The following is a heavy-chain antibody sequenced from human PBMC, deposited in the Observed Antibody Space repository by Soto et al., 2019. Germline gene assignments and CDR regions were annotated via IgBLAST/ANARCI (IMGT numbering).Heavy chain of an antibody. CDR3: ATVRDGYNREY. Sequence: GGSLRLSGAASGFTVSSYEMNWVRQAPGKGLEWVSYISSSGSTIYYADSVKGRFTISRDNAKNSLYLQMNSLRAEDTAVYYCATVRDGYNREYWGQGTLVTVS. V-gene: IGHV3-48*03. CDR2: ISSSGSTI. J-gene: IGHJ4*02. D-gene: IGHD5-12*01. CDR1: GFTVSSYE.